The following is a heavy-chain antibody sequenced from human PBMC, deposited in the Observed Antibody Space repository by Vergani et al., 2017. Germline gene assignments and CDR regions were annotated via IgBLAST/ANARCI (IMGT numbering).Heavy chain of an antibody. J-gene: IGHJ5*01. CDR2: INTNVDYT. D-gene: IGHD1-1*01. Sequence: EVQLLESGGDLVQPGGSLRLSCAASGFSFTTYAMSWVLQAPGKGLECVSTINTNVDYTRYGDSVKGRFTISRDNSKSTLYLQMNSLRAEDTAIYYCAKGGWNYWFDSWGQGTLVIVS. CDR3: AKGGWNYWFDS. V-gene: IGHV3-23*01. CDR1: GFSFTTYA.